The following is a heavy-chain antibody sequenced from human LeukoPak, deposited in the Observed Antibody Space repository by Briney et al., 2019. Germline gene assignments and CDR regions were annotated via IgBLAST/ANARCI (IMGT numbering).Heavy chain of an antibody. CDR3: ARQKCTSTSCLTKNAFDI. Sequence: SETLSLTCTVSGSISSYYWSWIRQPPGKGLEWIGYIYTGGSTNYNPSLKSRVTISVDTSKDQFSLDLSSVTAADTAVYYCARQKCTSTSCLTKNAFDIWGQGTMVTVSS. CDR1: GSISSYY. D-gene: IGHD2-2*01. V-gene: IGHV4-4*09. CDR2: IYTGGST. J-gene: IGHJ3*02.